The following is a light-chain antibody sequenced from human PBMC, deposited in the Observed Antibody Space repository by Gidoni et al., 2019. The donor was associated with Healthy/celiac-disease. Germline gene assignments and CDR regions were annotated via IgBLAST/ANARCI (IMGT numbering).Light chain of an antibody. CDR1: QSVSSY. J-gene: IGKJ4*01. CDR2: DAP. CDR3: QQRSNWPPL. Sequence: EIVLTQSPATLSLSPGERATLSCRASQSVSSYLAWYQQKPGQAPRLLIYDAPNRATGIPARFSGSGSGTDFTLTISSLEPEDFAVYYCQQRSNWPPLFGGGTKVESK. V-gene: IGKV3-11*01.